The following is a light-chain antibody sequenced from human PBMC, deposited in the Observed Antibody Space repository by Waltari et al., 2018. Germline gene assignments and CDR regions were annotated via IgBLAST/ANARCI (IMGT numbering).Light chain of an antibody. J-gene: IGLJ2*01. Sequence: QSALTQPPSASGPPGQSVTISFSRTSSDVGGYHYVPWYQQHPGKAPKLKIYAVTQRPAGVPDRFSGSKSGNTASLTVSGLQADDEADYYCSSYAGSVNLLFGGGTKLTVL. CDR2: AVT. CDR3: SSYAGSVNLL. V-gene: IGLV2-8*01. CDR1: SSDVGGYHY.